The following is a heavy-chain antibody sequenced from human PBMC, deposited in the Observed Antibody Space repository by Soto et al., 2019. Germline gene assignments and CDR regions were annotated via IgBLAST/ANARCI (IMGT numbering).Heavy chain of an antibody. CDR1: GFTFSSEG. CDR3: ARAICMSHGSGSYYRQPKNCYYGGMDV. V-gene: IGHV3-33*01. Sequence: PGGSLRLSCAASGFTFSSEGMHWVRQAPGKGLEWVAVIWYDGSNKYYADSVKGRFTISRDNSKNTLYLQMNSLRAEDTAVYYCARAICMSHGSGSYYRQPKNCYYGGMDVWGQGTTVTVSS. J-gene: IGHJ6*02. CDR2: IWYDGSNK. D-gene: IGHD3-10*01.